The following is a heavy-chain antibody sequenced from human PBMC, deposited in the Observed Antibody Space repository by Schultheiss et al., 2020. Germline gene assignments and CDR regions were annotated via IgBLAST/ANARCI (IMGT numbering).Heavy chain of an antibody. CDR3: ARDLNITMIGVGDV. D-gene: IGHD3-22*01. CDR1: GFTFSSYG. J-gene: IGHJ6*02. V-gene: IGHV3-33*01. Sequence: GGSLRLSCAASGFTFSSYGMHWVRQAPGKGLEWVAVIWYDGSNKYYADSVKGRFTISRDNSKNTLYLQMNSLRAEDTAVYYCARDLNITMIGVGDVWGQGTTVTFSS. CDR2: IWYDGSNK.